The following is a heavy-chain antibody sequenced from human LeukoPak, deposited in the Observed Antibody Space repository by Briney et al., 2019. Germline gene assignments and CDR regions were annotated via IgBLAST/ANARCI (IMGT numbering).Heavy chain of an antibody. Sequence: GASVKVSCKASGYTFTIYGISWVRQAPGQGLEWVGWISAYNGNTNYAQKLQGRVTMTTDTSTSTAYMELRSLRSDDTAVYYCARVEYSSSWGRGAFDIWGQGTMVTVSS. D-gene: IGHD6-13*01. CDR2: ISAYNGNT. CDR3: ARVEYSSSWGRGAFDI. CDR1: GYTFTIYG. V-gene: IGHV1-18*01. J-gene: IGHJ3*02.